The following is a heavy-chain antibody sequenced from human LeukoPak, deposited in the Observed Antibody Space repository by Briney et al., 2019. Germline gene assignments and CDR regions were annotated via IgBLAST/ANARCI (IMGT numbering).Heavy chain of an antibody. CDR1: GFTFTNYG. J-gene: IGHJ5*02. D-gene: IGHD5/OR15-5a*01. V-gene: IGHV3-30*02. CDR2: IQYGGSDK. Sequence: GGSLRLSCATSGFTFTNYGVHWIRQAPGKGLDWVSFIQYGGSDKYYAASVKGRFTISRDDSMNTVYLQMNNLRGEDTAVHYCAKDCLPRGSVYESPGSWGQGTLVTVSS. CDR3: AKDCLPRGSVYESPGS.